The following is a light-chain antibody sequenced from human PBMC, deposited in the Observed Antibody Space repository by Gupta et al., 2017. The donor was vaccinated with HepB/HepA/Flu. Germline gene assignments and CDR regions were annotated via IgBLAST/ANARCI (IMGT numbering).Light chain of an antibody. V-gene: IGLV1-40*01. CDR3: QSYDSSLSGSNLVV. J-gene: IGLJ2*01. CDR1: SPNIGAGYD. CDR2: GNS. Sequence: QSVLTQPPSVSGAPGQRVTISCTGSSPNIGAGYDVHWYQQLPGTAPKLLIYGNSNRPSGVPDRFSGSKSGTSASLAITGLQAEDEADYYCQSYDSSLSGSNLVVFGGGTKLTVL.